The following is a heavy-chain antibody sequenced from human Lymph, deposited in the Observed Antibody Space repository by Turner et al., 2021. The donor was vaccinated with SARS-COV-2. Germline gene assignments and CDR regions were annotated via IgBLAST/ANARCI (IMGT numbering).Heavy chain of an antibody. Sequence: QVQLVQSGAEVKKPGASVKVSCKVSGYTLTELSMHWMQQAPGKGLEWVGGIDPEDAETIYRKRFQGRVTMTEDTSTDTANMELSSLRSEDTDVYYCATAPAVADYFHYYDGRDVWGQGTTVTVSS. CDR1: GYTLTELS. J-gene: IGHJ6*02. CDR2: IDPEDAET. V-gene: IGHV1-24*01. CDR3: ATAPAVADYFHYYDGRDV. D-gene: IGHD6-19*01.